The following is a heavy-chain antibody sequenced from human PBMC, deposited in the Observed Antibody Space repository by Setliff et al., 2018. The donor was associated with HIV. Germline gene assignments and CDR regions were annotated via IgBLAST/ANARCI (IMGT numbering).Heavy chain of an antibody. CDR2: INSNGRYI. CDR3: ARKLLTRPNYYGMDV. D-gene: IGHD2-15*01. Sequence: GGSLRLSCAVSGFNFSDYSMNWVRQAPGKGLEWVSSINSNGRYIYYADSVKGRFTISRDNAKNSLYLQMNSLRAEDTAVYYCARKLLTRPNYYGMDVWGQGTTVTVSS. CDR1: GFNFSDYS. J-gene: IGHJ6*02. V-gene: IGHV3-21*01.